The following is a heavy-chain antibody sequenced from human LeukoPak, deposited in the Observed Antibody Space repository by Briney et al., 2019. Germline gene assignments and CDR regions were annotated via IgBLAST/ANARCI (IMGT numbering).Heavy chain of an antibody. Sequence: GGSLRLSCAASGFTFSSYAMNWVRQAPGKGLEWVSAISGSGSTTYYADSVKGRFTISRDNSKNTLFLQMNSLTAEDTAIYSCARPRLEYCSGGSCFDAFDIWGQGTMVTVSS. D-gene: IGHD2-15*01. CDR3: ARPRLEYCSGGSCFDAFDI. J-gene: IGHJ3*02. V-gene: IGHV3-23*01. CDR1: GFTFSSYA. CDR2: ISGSGSTT.